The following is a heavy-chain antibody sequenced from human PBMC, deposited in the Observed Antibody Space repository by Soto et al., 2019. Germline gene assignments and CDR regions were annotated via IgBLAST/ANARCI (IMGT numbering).Heavy chain of an antibody. Sequence: QVQLVESGGGLVKPGGSLRLSCAASGFTFSDYYMSWIRQAPGKGLEWVSYISSSGSTIYYADSVKGRFTISRDNAKNSLYLKMNSLRAEDTAVYYCARDRRATVLGVFYYYYYMDVWGKGTTVTVSS. CDR3: ARDRRATVLGVFYYYYYMDV. CDR2: ISSSGSTI. J-gene: IGHJ6*03. CDR1: GFTFSDYY. D-gene: IGHD2-8*01. V-gene: IGHV3-11*01.